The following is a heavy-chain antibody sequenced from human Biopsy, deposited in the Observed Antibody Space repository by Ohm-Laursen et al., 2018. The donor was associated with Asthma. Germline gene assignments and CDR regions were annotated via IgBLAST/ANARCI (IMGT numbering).Heavy chain of an antibody. CDR2: IIHSGNT. CDR3: ARGGYCSGGDCYLRRPSYPVSYFDL. J-gene: IGHJ2*01. D-gene: IGHD2-15*01. CDR1: GGSFSGHY. V-gene: IGHV4-34*01. Sequence: SETLSLTCAVYGGSFSGHYWTWIRQPPGKGLEWIGEIIHSGNTNYNRSLKSRLTLSAATPKNQFPLKLSSVTAADTAVYYCARGGYCSGGDCYLRRPSYPVSYFDLWGRGTLVTVSS.